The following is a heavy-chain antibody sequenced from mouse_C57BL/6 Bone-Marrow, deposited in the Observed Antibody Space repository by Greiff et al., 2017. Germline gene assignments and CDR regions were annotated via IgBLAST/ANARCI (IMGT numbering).Heavy chain of an antibody. J-gene: IGHJ1*03. V-gene: IGHV1-85*01. Sequence: QVQLKESGPELVKPGASVKLSCKASGYTFTSYDINWVKQRPGQGLEWIGWIYPRDGSTKYNEKFKGKATLTVDTSSSTAYMQLHSLTSEDSAFYFCARLGFGGSGGDWYFDVWGTGTTVTVSS. D-gene: IGHD1-1*01. CDR1: GYTFTSYD. CDR2: IYPRDGST. CDR3: ARLGFGGSGGDWYFDV.